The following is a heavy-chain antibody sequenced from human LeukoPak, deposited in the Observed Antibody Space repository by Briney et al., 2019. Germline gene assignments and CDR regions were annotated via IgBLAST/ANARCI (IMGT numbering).Heavy chain of an antibody. CDR3: ARRDSVTDAFDI. CDR1: GGSISSGGYS. V-gene: IGHV4-30-2*01. Sequence: SETLSLVCAVSGGSISSGGYSWSWIRQPPGKGLEWIGYIYHSGSTYYNPSLKSRVTISVDRSKNQFSLKLSSVTAADTAVYYCARRDSVTDAFDIWGQGTTVTVSS. CDR2: IYHSGST. D-gene: IGHD3-10*01. J-gene: IGHJ3*02.